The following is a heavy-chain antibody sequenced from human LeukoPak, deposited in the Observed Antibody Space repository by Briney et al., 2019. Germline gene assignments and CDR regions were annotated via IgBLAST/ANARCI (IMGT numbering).Heavy chain of an antibody. J-gene: IGHJ4*02. CDR2: IYTSGST. CDR3: ARSGDFWSGYLSPRAFDY. V-gene: IGHV4-4*07. Sequence: KPSETLSLTCTVSGGSISSYYWSWIRQPAGKGLEWIGRIYTSGSTNYNPSLKSRVTMSVDTSKNQFSLKLSSVTAADTAVYYCARSGDFWSGYLSPRAFDYWGQGTLVTVSS. D-gene: IGHD3-3*01. CDR1: GGSISSYY.